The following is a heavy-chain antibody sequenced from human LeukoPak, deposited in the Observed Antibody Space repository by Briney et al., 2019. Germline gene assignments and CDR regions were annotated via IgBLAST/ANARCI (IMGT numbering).Heavy chain of an antibody. CDR3: ARGSVGATFYDY. CDR2: INHSGST. D-gene: IGHD1-26*01. Sequence: SETLSLTCAVYGGSFSGYYWSWIRQPPGKGLEWIGEINHSGSTNYNPSLKSRVTISVDTSKNQFSLKLSSVTAADTAVYYRARGSVGATFYDYWGQGTLVTVSS. CDR1: GGSFSGYY. V-gene: IGHV4-34*01. J-gene: IGHJ4*02.